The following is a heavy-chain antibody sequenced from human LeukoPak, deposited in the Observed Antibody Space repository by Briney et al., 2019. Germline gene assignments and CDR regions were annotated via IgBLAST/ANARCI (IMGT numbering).Heavy chain of an antibody. CDR1: GGSISSSSYY. CDR3: GRDDWNSNWFDP. Sequence: PSETLSLTCTVSGGSISSSSYYWGWIRQPPGKGLEWIGSIYYSGSTYYNPSLKSRVTISVDTSKNQFSLKLSSVTAADTAVYYCGRDDWNSNWFDPWGQGTLVTVSS. J-gene: IGHJ5*02. D-gene: IGHD1-7*01. V-gene: IGHV4-39*02. CDR2: IYYSGST.